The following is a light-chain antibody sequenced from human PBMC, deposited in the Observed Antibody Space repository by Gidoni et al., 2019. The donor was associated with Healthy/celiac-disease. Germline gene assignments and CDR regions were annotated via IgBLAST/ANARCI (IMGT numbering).Light chain of an antibody. CDR2: DAS. Sequence: IVFTQSPATLPLSPGERATLSCRASQSVSSYLAWYQQKPGQAPRLLIYDASNRATGIPARFSGSGSGTDFTLTISSLGPEDFAVYYCQQRSNWRGSITFGQGTRLEIK. V-gene: IGKV3-11*01. J-gene: IGKJ5*01. CDR1: QSVSSY. CDR3: QQRSNWRGSIT.